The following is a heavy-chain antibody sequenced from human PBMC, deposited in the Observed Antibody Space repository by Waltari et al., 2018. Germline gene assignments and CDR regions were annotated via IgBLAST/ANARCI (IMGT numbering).Heavy chain of an antibody. J-gene: IGHJ5*02. Sequence: EVQLGESGGGLVKPGGSLRLSCAASGFTFSNAWMSWGRQAPGKGLEWVGRMKSKTDGETTDSAAPVKGRFTISRDYSKTTLYLQMNSLQPEDTAVYYCTPVTDHWGQGTLVTVSS. CDR2: MKSKTDGETT. V-gene: IGHV3-15*01. CDR1: GFTFSNAW. CDR3: TPVTDH.